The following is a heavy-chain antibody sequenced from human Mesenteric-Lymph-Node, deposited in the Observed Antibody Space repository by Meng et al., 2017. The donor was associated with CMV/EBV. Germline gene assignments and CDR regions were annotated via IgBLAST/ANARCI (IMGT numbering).Heavy chain of an antibody. D-gene: IGHD3-3*01. CDR3: VKSRADVLRFVERLPDPPVDALQI. J-gene: IGHJ3*02. Sequence: GGSLRLSCAASGFPFSDYAMSWFRQAPGRGLEWVSSIRGNGARRHHADAVRGRFTISRDNSKNTLSLQMNSLRTEDTAVYYCVKSRADVLRFVERLPDPPVDALQIWGQGTMVTVSS. V-gene: IGHV3-23*01. CDR1: GFPFSDYA. CDR2: IRGNGARR.